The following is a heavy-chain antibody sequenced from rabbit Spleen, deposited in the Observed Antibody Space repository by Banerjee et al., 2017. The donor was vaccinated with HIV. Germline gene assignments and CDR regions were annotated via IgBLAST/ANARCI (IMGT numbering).Heavy chain of an antibody. CDR3: ARADVARSNGYPFNL. D-gene: IGHD1-1*01. Sequence: QSLEESGGGLVQPGGSLKLSCKASGFTISSNYWICWVRQAPGKGLEWIGYIVPIFGVTYYANWVNGRFTISSHNAQNTLYLQLNSLTVADTATVFCARADVARSNGYPFNLWGQGTLVTVS. CDR2: IVPIFGVT. V-gene: IGHV1S7*01. J-gene: IGHJ4*01. CDR1: GFTISSNY.